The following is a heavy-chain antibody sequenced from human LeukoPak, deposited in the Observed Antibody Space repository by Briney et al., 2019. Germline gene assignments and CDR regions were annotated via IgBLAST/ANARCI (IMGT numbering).Heavy chain of an antibody. CDR3: ARGVVAGSLGDYYYYMDA. CDR1: GGSFSGHY. Sequence: SETLSLTCAVYGGSFSGHYWTWIRQSPGKALEWVGEINHRGSAHYAPSLMSRVTISVDTAKNQFSLRLNSVTAADTAVYYCARGVVAGSLGDYYYYMDAWGKGTTVTVSS. V-gene: IGHV4-34*01. J-gene: IGHJ6*03. D-gene: IGHD6-19*01. CDR2: INHRGSA.